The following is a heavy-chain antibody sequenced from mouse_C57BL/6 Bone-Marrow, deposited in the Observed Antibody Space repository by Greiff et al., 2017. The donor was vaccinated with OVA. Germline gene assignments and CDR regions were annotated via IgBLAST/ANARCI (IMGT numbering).Heavy chain of an antibody. D-gene: IGHD2-4*01. CDR2: ISSGSSTI. Sequence: VMLVESGGGFVKPGGSLKLSCAASGFTFSDYGMHWVRQAPEKGLEWVAYISSGSSTIYYADTVKGRFTISRDNAKNTLFLQMTSLRSEDTAMYYCARNYDLPMFAYWGQGTLVTVSA. CDR1: GFTFSDYG. V-gene: IGHV5-17*01. CDR3: ARNYDLPMFAY. J-gene: IGHJ3*01.